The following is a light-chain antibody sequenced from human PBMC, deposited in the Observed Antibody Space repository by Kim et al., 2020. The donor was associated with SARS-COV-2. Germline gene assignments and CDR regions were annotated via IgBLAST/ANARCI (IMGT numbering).Light chain of an antibody. CDR2: DAS. J-gene: IGKJ1*01. CDR1: QSVSSNY. Sequence: PGERATLSCRASQSVSSNYLAWYQQKPGQPPRLFIYDASTRATGIPDRFTGSGSGTDFTLSISRLEPGDFAVYYCHQYGTSPRTFGQGTKVDIK. CDR3: HQYGTSPRT. V-gene: IGKV3-20*01.